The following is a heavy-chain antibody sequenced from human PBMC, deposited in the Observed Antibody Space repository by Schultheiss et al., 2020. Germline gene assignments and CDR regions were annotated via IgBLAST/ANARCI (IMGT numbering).Heavy chain of an antibody. J-gene: IGHJ4*02. D-gene: IGHD6-13*01. Sequence: ASVKVSCKASGYTLTDYYVHWVRQAPGQGLEWMGWINPNSGGTNYAQKFQGRVTMTRDTSISTAYMELSRLRSDDTAVYYCATDVAAAAKGYWGQGTLVTVSS. CDR3: ATDVAAAAKGY. CDR1: GYTLTDYY. CDR2: INPNSGGT. V-gene: IGHV1-2*02.